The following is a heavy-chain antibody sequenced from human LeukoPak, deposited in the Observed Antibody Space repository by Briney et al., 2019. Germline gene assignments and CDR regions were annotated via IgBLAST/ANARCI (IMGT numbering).Heavy chain of an antibody. Sequence: SETLSLTCAVYGGSFSGYYCNWIRQPPGKGLEWIGEINHSGGTNYNPSLKSRVTISVDTSKYQFSLKLSSVTAADTAVYYCARGRTRGFDYWGQGTLVTVSS. CDR3: ARGRTRGFDY. J-gene: IGHJ4*02. CDR1: GGSFSGYY. V-gene: IGHV4-34*01. CDR2: INHSGGT.